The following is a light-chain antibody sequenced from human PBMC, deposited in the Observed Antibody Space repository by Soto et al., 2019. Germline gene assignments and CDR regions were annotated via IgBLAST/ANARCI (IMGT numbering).Light chain of an antibody. CDR3: QQYGRSPGLFT. J-gene: IGKJ3*01. V-gene: IGKV3-20*01. CDR1: QSVSNTY. CDR2: DAS. Sequence: EIVLTQSPGTLSLSPGERATLSCRASQSVSNTYLAWYQQKPGPAPRLLIYDASSRATGIPDRFSGSGSGTDFTLTISRLEPEDFAVYFCQQYGRSPGLFTFGPGTKVAIK.